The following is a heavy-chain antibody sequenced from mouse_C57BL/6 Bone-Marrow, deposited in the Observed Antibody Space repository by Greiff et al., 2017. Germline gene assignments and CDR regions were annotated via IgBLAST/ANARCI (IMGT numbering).Heavy chain of an antibody. Sequence: QVQLQQPGAELVKPGASVKLSCKASGYTFTSYWMQWVKQRPGQGLEWIGEIDPSDSYTNYNQKFKGKATLTVDTSSSTAYMQLSSLTSEDSAVYYCARGGNYGFFFDYWGQGTTLTGSS. CDR1: GYTFTSYW. CDR2: IDPSDSYT. D-gene: IGHD2-1*01. V-gene: IGHV1-50*01. J-gene: IGHJ2*01. CDR3: ARGGNYGFFFDY.